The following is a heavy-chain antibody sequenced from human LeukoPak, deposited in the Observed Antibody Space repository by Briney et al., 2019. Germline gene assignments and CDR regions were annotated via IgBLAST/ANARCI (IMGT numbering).Heavy chain of an antibody. Sequence: GGSLRLSCAASGFTFSSYWMSWVRQAPGKGLEWVANIKQDGSEKYYVDSVKGRFTISRDNAKNSLYLQMNSLRAEDTAVYYCARALYSSSPGQYFQYWGQGTLVTVSS. J-gene: IGHJ1*01. D-gene: IGHD6-6*01. V-gene: IGHV3-7*01. CDR1: GFTFSSYW. CDR2: IKQDGSEK. CDR3: ARALYSSSPGQYFQY.